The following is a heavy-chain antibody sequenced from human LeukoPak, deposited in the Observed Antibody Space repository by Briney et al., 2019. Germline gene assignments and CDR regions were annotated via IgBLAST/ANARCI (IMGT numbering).Heavy chain of an antibody. V-gene: IGHV3-23*01. J-gene: IGHJ6*03. D-gene: IGHD2-15*01. CDR1: GFTFSSYG. Sequence: GGSLRLSCAASGFTFSSYGMSWVRQAPGKGLEWVSAISATGGTTYYADSVKGRFTISRDNSKNTLYLQMNSLKAEDTAIYYCAKNGDRGAYCSGGSCYPYYYYYIDVWGKGTTVTISS. CDR3: AKNGDRGAYCSGGSCYPYYYYYIDV. CDR2: ISATGGTT.